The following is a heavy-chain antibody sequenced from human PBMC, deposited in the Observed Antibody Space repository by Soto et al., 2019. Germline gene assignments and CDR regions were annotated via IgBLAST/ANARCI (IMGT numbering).Heavy chain of an antibody. D-gene: IGHD3-22*01. Sequence: ASVKVSCKASCYTFTCYGISWVRQAPGQGLEWMGWTSAYNGNTNYAQKLQGRVTMTTDTSTSTAYMELRSLRSDDTAVYYCARDSYYYDSSGYYHDWGQGTLVTVSS. CDR3: ARDSYYYDSSGYYHD. CDR2: TSAYNGNT. J-gene: IGHJ4*02. V-gene: IGHV1-18*04. CDR1: CYTFTCYG.